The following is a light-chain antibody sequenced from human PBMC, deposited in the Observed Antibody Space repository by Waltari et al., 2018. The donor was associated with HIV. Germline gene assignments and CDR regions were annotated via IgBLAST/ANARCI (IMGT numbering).Light chain of an antibody. CDR3: QSAATSGTSVV. J-gene: IGLJ2*01. CDR1: ESANQY. Sequence: SSDLTQAPSVSVSPGQTASISCYGHESANQYVHWYQEKAGQAPVLVIFRDSERPLGIPERISGSRSVILATLTISGVLAEDEADYYCQSAATSGTSVVFGGGTKLTVL. V-gene: IGLV3-25*03. CDR2: RDS.